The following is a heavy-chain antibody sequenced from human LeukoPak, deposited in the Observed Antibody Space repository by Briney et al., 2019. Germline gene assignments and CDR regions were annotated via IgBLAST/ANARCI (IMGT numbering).Heavy chain of an antibody. J-gene: IGHJ4*02. Sequence: SETLSLTCTVSGGSISSYYWSWIRQPPGTGLEWIGYIYYSGSTNYNPSLKSRVTISVDTSKNQFSLKLSSVTAADTAVYYCARGIVGATHFDYWGQGTLVTVSS. D-gene: IGHD1-26*01. CDR3: ARGIVGATHFDY. CDR1: GGSISSYY. V-gene: IGHV4-59*01. CDR2: IYYSGST.